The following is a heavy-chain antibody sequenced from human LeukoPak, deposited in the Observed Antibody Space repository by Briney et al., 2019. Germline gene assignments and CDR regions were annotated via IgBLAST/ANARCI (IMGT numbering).Heavy chain of an antibody. J-gene: IGHJ6*04. V-gene: IGHV1-69*01. CDR2: IIPIFGTA. CDR3: ARGSQRLGVPAAMYGMDV. CDR1: GGTFSSYA. Sequence: SVKVSCKASGGTFSSYAISWVRRAPGQGLGWIGGIIPIFGTANYAQKFQGRVTITADESTSTAYMELSSLRSEDTAVYYCARGSQRLGVPAAMYGMDVWGKGTTVTVSS. D-gene: IGHD2-2*01.